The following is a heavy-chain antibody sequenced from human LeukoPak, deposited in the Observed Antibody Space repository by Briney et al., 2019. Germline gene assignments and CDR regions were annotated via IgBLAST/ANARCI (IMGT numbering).Heavy chain of an antibody. V-gene: IGHV5-51*01. CDR2: IYPADSDT. Sequence: RGEPLKISCQGSGSTFTNYWIGWVRQLPGKGLGGMGIIYPADSDTRYSPSFQGKVTISADKSISTAYLQWSSLKASYTAIYYCARQVAVADMDVWGQGTTVTVSS. CDR3: ARQVAVADMDV. J-gene: IGHJ6*02. CDR1: GSTFTNYW. D-gene: IGHD6-19*01.